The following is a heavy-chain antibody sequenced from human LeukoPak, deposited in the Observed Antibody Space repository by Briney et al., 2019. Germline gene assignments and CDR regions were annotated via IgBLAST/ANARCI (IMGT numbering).Heavy chain of an antibody. CDR1: GFTFSELY. CDR3: ARVIVVTGNYYFDS. D-gene: IGHD3-22*01. J-gene: IGHJ4*02. V-gene: IGHV3-72*01. Sequence: GGTLRLSCAASGFTFSELYMEWVRQAPGKGLEWVGRTSNKGNSYTTECAASVNGKFTISSDDSKNSLYLQMNSLQTEDTAVYYCARVIVVTGNYYFDSWGQGTLVTVSS. CDR2: TSNKGNSYTT.